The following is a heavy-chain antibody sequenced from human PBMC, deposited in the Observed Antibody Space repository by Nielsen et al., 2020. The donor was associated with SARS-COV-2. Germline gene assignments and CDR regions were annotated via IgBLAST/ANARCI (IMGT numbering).Heavy chain of an antibody. V-gene: IGHV3-48*02. D-gene: IGHD6-19*01. Sequence: GESLKISCAASGFTFSSYSMNWVRQAPGKGLEWVSYISSSSTIYYADSVKGRFTISRDNAKNSLYLQMNSLRDEDTAVYYCARDGSSGWFEYFQHWGQGTLVTVSS. CDR1: GFTFSSYS. CDR3: ARDGSSGWFEYFQH. J-gene: IGHJ1*01. CDR2: ISSSSTI.